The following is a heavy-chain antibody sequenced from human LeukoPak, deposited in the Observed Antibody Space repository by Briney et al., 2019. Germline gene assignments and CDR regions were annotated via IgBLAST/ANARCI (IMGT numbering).Heavy chain of an antibody. V-gene: IGHV4-59*01. Sequence: SETLSLTCTVSGGSISSYYWSWIRQPPGKGLEWIGYIYYSGSTNYNPSLKSRVTISVDTSKNQFSLKLSSVTAADTAVYYCARGAHYYDSSGYYGAFDIWGQGTMVTVSS. D-gene: IGHD3-22*01. CDR2: IYYSGST. CDR1: GGSISSYY. CDR3: ARGAHYYDSSGYYGAFDI. J-gene: IGHJ3*02.